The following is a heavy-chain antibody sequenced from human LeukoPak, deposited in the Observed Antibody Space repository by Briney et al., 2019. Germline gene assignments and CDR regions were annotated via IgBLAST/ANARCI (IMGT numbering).Heavy chain of an antibody. CDR1: GFTFSSYA. J-gene: IGHJ4*02. Sequence: PGGSLRLSCAASGFTFSSYAMSWVRQAPGKGLEWVSAISGSGGSTYYADSVKGRFTISRDNSKNTLYLQMNSQRAEDTAVYYCAKKGIAAAGPYYFDYWGQGTLVTVSS. D-gene: IGHD6-13*01. CDR2: ISGSGGST. V-gene: IGHV3-23*01. CDR3: AKKGIAAAGPYYFDY.